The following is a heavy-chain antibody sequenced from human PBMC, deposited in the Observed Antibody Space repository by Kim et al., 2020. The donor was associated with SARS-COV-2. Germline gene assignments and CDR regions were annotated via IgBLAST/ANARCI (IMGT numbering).Heavy chain of an antibody. CDR1: GGTFSSYA. CDR2: IIPIFGTA. CDR3: ARSLRYFDWSRGMDV. D-gene: IGHD3-9*01. Sequence: SVKVSCKASGGTFSSYAISWVRQAPGQGLEWMGGIIPIFGTANYAQKFQGRVTITADESTSTAYMELSSLRSEDTAVYYCARSLRYFDWSRGMDVWGQGTTVTVSS. V-gene: IGHV1-69*13. J-gene: IGHJ6*02.